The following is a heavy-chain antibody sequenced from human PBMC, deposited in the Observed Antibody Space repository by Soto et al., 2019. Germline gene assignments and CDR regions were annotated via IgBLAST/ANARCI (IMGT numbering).Heavy chain of an antibody. V-gene: IGHV1-2*02. J-gene: IGHJ4*02. CDR3: ARDLAKGRGCAGFDY. CDR2: INPKSGGT. D-gene: IGHD1-26*01. Sequence: QVQLLQSGAEVKKPGASVKVSCKASGDTFTANYIHWVRQAPGQGFEWMGWINPKSGGTKYPQKFPGRVTMTRDTSLSTVYMTLTRLTSDDTAVYYCARDLAKGRGCAGFDYWGQGTLVTVSS. CDR1: GDTFTANY.